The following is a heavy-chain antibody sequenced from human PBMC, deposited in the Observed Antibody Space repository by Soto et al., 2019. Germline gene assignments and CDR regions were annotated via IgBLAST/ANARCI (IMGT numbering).Heavy chain of an antibody. CDR1: GLTFRSYW. D-gene: IGHD3-3*01. Sequence: PGGSLRLSCAASGLTFRSYWMHWVRQAPGKELVRVSRINTDGSVAMYVDSVKGRFTISRDNAKNTLYLQMNSLRAEDTAVYYCARDLAPSGAGAFDIWGQGTMVTVSS. CDR3: ARDLAPSGAGAFDI. J-gene: IGHJ3*02. V-gene: IGHV3-74*03. CDR2: INTDGSVA.